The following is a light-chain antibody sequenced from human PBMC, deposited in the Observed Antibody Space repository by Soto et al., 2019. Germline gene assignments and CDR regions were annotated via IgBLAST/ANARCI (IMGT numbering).Light chain of an antibody. Sequence: QSALTQPASVSGSPGQSITISCTGTSSDVGGYNYVSWYQQHPGKAPKVMIYDVSDRPSGVSNRFSGSKSGNTASLTISGLQDDDEADYYCSSYTSSGTRIFGGGTKVTVL. V-gene: IGLV2-14*03. CDR3: SSYTSSGTRI. CDR1: SSDVGGYNY. CDR2: DVS. J-gene: IGLJ2*01.